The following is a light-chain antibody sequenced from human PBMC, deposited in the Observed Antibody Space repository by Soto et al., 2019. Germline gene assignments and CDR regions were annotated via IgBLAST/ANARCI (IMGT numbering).Light chain of an antibody. Sequence: DIQMTQSPSSVSASVGDRVTITCRASQGISSWLAWYQQKPGKAPKLLIYATSTLQSGVPSRFSGRDSGADFTLTINNLQPEDFATYYCQQPPYTFGPGTKVDIK. CDR1: QGISSW. J-gene: IGKJ3*01. CDR3: QQPPYT. CDR2: ATS. V-gene: IGKV1-12*01.